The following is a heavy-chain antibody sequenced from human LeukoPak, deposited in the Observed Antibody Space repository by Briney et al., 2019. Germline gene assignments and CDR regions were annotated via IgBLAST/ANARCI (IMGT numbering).Heavy chain of an antibody. V-gene: IGHV3-7*01. CDR3: ARDDWARTAY. Sequence: GGSLRLSCVASGFTFSIYWMSWVRQAPGKGLEWVANIKQDGSEKYYVDSVKGRITISRDNAKNSLYLQMNSLRAEDTAVYYCARDDWARTAYWGQGTLVTVSS. CDR1: GFTFSIYW. D-gene: IGHD3-9*01. J-gene: IGHJ4*02. CDR2: IKQDGSEK.